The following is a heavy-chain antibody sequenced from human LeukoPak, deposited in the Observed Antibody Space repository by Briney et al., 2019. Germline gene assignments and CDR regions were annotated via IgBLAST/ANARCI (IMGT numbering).Heavy chain of an antibody. V-gene: IGHV3-9*01. CDR3: AKGYSGYDSFYYFDY. Sequence: PGGSLRLSCAASGFTFDDYVMHWVRQAPGKGLEWVSGISWNSGSIGYADSVKGRFTISRDNAKNSLYLQMNSLRAEDTALYYCAKGYSGYDSFYYFDYWGQGTLVTVSS. CDR2: ISWNSGSI. J-gene: IGHJ4*02. CDR1: GFTFDDYV. D-gene: IGHD5-12*01.